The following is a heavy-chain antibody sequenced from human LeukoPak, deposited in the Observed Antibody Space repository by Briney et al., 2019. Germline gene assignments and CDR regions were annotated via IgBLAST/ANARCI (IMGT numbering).Heavy chain of an antibody. Sequence: ASVKVSCKASGYTFTGYYMHWVRHAPGQGLEWMGGIIPIFGTANYAQKFQGRVTITTDESTSTAYMELSSLRSEDTAVYYCARGQREAYNWFDPWGQGTLVTVSS. J-gene: IGHJ5*02. D-gene: IGHD2-2*01. V-gene: IGHV1-69*05. CDR1: GYTFTGYY. CDR3: ARGQREAYNWFDP. CDR2: IIPIFGTA.